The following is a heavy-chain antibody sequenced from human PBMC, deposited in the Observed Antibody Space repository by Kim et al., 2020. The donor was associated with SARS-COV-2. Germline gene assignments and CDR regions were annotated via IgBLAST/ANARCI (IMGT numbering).Heavy chain of an antibody. J-gene: IGHJ4*02. CDR2: INHSGST. Sequence: SETLSLTCAVYGGSFSGYYWSWIRQPPGKGLEWIGEINHSGSTNYNPSLKSRVTISVDTSKNQFSLKLSSVTAADTAVYYCARSYSSSWLGRWGQGTLVTVSS. CDR1: GGSFSGYY. CDR3: ARSYSSSWLGR. V-gene: IGHV4-34*01. D-gene: IGHD6-13*01.